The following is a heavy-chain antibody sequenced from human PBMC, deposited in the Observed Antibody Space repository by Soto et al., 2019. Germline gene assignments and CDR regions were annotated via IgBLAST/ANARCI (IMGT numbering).Heavy chain of an antibody. J-gene: IGHJ5*02. Sequence: SVKVSCKASGGTFSSYAISWVRQAPGQGLEWMGGIIPIFGTANYAQKFQGRVTITADESTSTAYMELSSLRSEDTAVYYCARDPLSEYYYDSSGYYYRWFEPWGQGTMVTVSS. CDR2: IIPIFGTA. V-gene: IGHV1-69*13. CDR3: ARDPLSEYYYDSSGYYYRWFEP. D-gene: IGHD3-22*01. CDR1: GGTFSSYA.